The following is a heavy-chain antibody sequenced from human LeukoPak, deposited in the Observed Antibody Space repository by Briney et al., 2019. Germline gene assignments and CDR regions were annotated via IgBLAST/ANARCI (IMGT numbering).Heavy chain of an antibody. CDR3: ASSRGVVTAYDI. CDR1: GGSIGTNY. V-gene: IGHV4-59*01. D-gene: IGHD2-15*01. CDR2: IYYTGSI. J-gene: IGHJ3*02. Sequence: SGTLSLTCTVSGGSIGTNYWNWIRQPPGKGLEWLGYIYYTGSISYNPSLKSRVTMSVDTSKILFSLKLTSVTAADTAVYYCASSRGVVTAYDIWGQGTMVTVSS.